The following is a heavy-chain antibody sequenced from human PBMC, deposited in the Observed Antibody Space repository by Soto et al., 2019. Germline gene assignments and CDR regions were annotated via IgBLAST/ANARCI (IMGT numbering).Heavy chain of an antibody. CDR2: ISGSGGST. V-gene: IGHV3-23*01. CDR3: AKGVTMIVVVTWSDP. D-gene: IGHD3-22*01. Sequence: GGSLRLSCAASGLTFSSYAMSWVRQAPGKGLEWVSAISGSGGSTYYADSVKGRFTISRDNSKNTLYLQMNSLRAEDTAVYYCAKGVTMIVVVTWSDPWGQGTLVTVSS. CDR1: GLTFSSYA. J-gene: IGHJ5*02.